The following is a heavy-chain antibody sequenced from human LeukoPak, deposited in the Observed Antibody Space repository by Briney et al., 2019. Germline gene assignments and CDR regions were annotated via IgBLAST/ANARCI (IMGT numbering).Heavy chain of an antibody. CDR1: GFTFSSYW. CDR3: ARDEDCGGDCYPDNWFDP. J-gene: IGHJ5*02. V-gene: IGHV3-7*01. Sequence: GGSLRLSCAASGFTFSSYWMSWVRQAPGKGLEWVANIEQDGSEKYYVDSVKGRFTISRDNAKNSLYLQMNSLRAEDTAVYYCARDEDCGGDCYPDNWFDPWGQGTLVTVSS. D-gene: IGHD2-21*01. CDR2: IEQDGSEK.